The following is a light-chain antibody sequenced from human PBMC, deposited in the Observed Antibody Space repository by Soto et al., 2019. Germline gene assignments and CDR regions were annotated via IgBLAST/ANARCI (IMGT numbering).Light chain of an antibody. CDR1: SSDIGNNY. J-gene: IGLJ1*01. Sequence: QSVLTQPPSVSAAPGQKVTISCSGSSSDIGNNYVSWYQHLPGTAPKLLIFETNRRPSGIPDRFSGSKSGTSANLGITGLQTGDEADYYCGTWDSSLSADVFGTGTKVTVL. V-gene: IGLV1-51*02. CDR2: ETN. CDR3: GTWDSSLSADV.